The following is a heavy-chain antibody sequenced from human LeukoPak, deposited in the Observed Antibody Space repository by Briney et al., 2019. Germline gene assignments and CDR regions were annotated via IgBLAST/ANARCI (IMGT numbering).Heavy chain of an antibody. CDR1: GFTFSSYA. D-gene: IGHD2-21*01. V-gene: IGHV3-23*01. Sequence: WGSLRLSCAASGFTFSSYAMSWVRQAPGKGLEWVSAISGSGGSTYYADSVKGRFTISRDNSKNTLYLQMNSLRAEDTAVYYCAKWGGAPEFGMDVWGQGTTVTVSS. J-gene: IGHJ6*02. CDR2: ISGSGGST. CDR3: AKWGGAPEFGMDV.